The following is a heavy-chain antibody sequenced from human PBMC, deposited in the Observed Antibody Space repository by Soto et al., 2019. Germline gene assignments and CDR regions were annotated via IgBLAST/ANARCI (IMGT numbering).Heavy chain of an antibody. CDR3: ARDLGTPYYYYYGMDV. CDR1: GYTFTSYY. Sequence: AASVKVSCKASGYTFTSYYMHWVRQAPGQGLEWMGIINPSGGSTSYAQKFQGRVTMTRDTSTSTVYMELSSLRSEDTAVYYCARDLGTPYYYYYGMDVWGQGTTVTVSS. D-gene: IGHD1-1*01. J-gene: IGHJ6*02. CDR2: INPSGGST. V-gene: IGHV1-46*01.